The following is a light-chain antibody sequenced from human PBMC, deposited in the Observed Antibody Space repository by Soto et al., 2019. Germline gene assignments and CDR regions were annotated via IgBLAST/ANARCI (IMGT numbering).Light chain of an antibody. J-gene: IGKJ1*01. Sequence: EIVMTQSPATLSVSPGERVTLSCRASQSVSSDLAWYHQKPGQAPRLLIYGASTRATGIPARFSGSGSGTEFTLTINSLQSEDFAAYYCQQYNNWPRTFGQGTKVEIK. CDR1: QSVSSD. CDR3: QQYNNWPRT. CDR2: GAS. V-gene: IGKV3-15*01.